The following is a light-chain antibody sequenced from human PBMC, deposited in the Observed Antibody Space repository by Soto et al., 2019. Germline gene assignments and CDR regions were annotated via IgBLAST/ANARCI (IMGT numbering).Light chain of an antibody. J-gene: IGKJ4*01. CDR1: QSVSGW. CDR3: QKYAFVPLT. V-gene: IGKV1-5*01. Sequence: DFKMSMSPSTLSATVGDTVTVTCRASQSVSGWLAWYQQKPGEAPKLLIYDASALPRGVPSRFSGSGSGTDFTLTIRRLEPEDFTVYYCQKYAFVPLTFGGGTKVDIK. CDR2: DAS.